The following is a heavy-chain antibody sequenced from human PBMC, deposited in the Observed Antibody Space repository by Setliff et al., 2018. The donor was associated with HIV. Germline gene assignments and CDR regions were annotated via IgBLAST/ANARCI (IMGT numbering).Heavy chain of an antibody. V-gene: IGHV4-59*01. CDR3: ARGDGTKYYYYYYMDV. J-gene: IGHJ6*03. CDR1: GGSISSYS. D-gene: IGHD1-7*01. CDR2: IYYCGST. Sequence: SETLSLTCTVSGGSISSYSWSWIRQPPGKGLEWIGYIYYCGSTNYNPSLKSRVTISVDTSKNQFSPKLSSVTAADTAVYYCARGDGTKYYYYYYMDVWGKGTTVTVSS.